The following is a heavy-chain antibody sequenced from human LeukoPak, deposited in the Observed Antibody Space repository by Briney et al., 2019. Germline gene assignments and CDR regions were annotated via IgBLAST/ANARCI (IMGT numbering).Heavy chain of an antibody. V-gene: IGHV3-49*04. Sequence: GGSLRLSCAASGFTFSNVWMSWVRQAPGKGLEWVGFIRSKAYGGTTEYAASVKGRFTISRDDSKSIAYLQMNSLKTEDTAVYYCTRDQTPYYWGQGTLVTVSS. J-gene: IGHJ4*02. CDR2: IRSKAYGGTT. CDR1: GFTFSNVW. CDR3: TRDQTPYY.